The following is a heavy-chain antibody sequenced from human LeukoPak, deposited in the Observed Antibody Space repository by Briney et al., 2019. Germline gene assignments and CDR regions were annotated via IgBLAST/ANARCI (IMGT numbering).Heavy chain of an antibody. Sequence: SETLSLTCTVSGGSISSYYWSWIRQPPRKGLEWIGYIYYSGSTNYNPSLKSRVTISVDTSKNQFSLKLSSVTAADAAVYYCARGGRSWYDYWGQGTLVTVSS. CDR2: IYYSGST. CDR3: ARGGRSWYDY. D-gene: IGHD6-13*01. CDR1: GGSISSYY. J-gene: IGHJ4*02. V-gene: IGHV4-59*01.